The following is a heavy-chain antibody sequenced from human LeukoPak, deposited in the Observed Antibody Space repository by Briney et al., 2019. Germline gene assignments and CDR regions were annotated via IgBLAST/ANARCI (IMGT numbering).Heavy chain of an antibody. CDR1: GFTFNSYA. CDR3: VKDYSSGYYYFDY. D-gene: IGHD3-22*01. V-gene: IGHV3-23*01. J-gene: IGHJ4*02. CDR2: ISDNGGST. Sequence: GSLRLSCAASGFTFNSYAMSWVRQAPGKGLEWVSVISDNGGSTYYADSVQGRFTISRDNSKNTLYLQMNSLRAEDTAIYYCVKDYSSGYYYFDYWGQGTLVTVSS.